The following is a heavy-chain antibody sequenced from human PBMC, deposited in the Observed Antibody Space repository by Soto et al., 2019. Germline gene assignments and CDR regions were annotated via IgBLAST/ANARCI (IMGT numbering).Heavy chain of an antibody. D-gene: IGHD6-19*01. CDR2: ISAYTGNT. CDR3: ARVEESSGWRPDFDY. V-gene: IGHV1-18*01. J-gene: IGHJ4*02. CDR1: GYTFTSYG. Sequence: ASVKVSCKASGYTFTSYGISWVRQAPGQGLEWMGWISAYTGNTNYAQKLQGRVTMTTDTSTSTAYMELRSLRSDDTAVYYCARVEESSGWRPDFDYWGQGTLVTVSS.